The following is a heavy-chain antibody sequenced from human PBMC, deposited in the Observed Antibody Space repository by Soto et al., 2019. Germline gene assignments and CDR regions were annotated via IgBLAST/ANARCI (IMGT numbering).Heavy chain of an antibody. D-gene: IGHD6-6*01. Sequence: PSETLSLTCAVYGGSFSGYYWSWIRQPPGKGLEWIGEINHSGSTNYNPSLKSRVTISVDTSKNQFSLTLSSVTAADTAVYYCARGGGIAARRGGVYWGQGTLVTVSS. J-gene: IGHJ4*02. CDR2: INHSGST. V-gene: IGHV4-34*01. CDR1: GGSFSGYY. CDR3: ARGGGIAARRGGVY.